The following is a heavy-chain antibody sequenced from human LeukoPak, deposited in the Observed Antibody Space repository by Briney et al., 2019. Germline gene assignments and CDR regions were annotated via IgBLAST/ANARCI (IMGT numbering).Heavy chain of an antibody. D-gene: IGHD3-9*01. CDR1: GGSISGGGYY. CDR3: ARGGLTANNWFDP. Sequence: SETLSLTCTVSGGSISGGGYYWTWIRQHPGKGLEWIGYIYYSGSTYYNPSLESRLTISVDTSKNHFSLKLSSVTAADTAVYYCARGGLTANNWFDPWGQGTLVTVSS. J-gene: IGHJ5*02. CDR2: IYYSGST. V-gene: IGHV4-31*03.